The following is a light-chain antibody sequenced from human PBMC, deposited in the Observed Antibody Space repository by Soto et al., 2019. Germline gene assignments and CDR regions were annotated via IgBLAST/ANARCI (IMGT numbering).Light chain of an antibody. J-gene: IGLJ3*02. CDR3: TSYVGSNIWV. CDR1: SSDVGAYKY. V-gene: IGLV2-8*01. Sequence: QSALTQPPSASGSPGQSVTISCTGTSSDVGAYKYVSWYQQYPGKAPKLMIYEVSKRPSGVPDRFSGSKSGNTASLTGSGRQADDSAEYYWTSYVGSNIWVFGGGTQLTVL. CDR2: EVS.